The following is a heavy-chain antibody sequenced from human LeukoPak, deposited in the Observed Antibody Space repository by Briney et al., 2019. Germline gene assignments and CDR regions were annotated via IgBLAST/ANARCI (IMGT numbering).Heavy chain of an antibody. CDR3: ARDHVTMVRGVSFPNWFDP. Sequence: SETLSLTCTVSGGSISSYYWGWIRQPPGKGLEWIGSIYYSGSTYYNPSLKSRVTISVDTSKNQFSLKLSSVTAADTAVYYCARDHVTMVRGVSFPNWFDPWGQGTLVTVSS. D-gene: IGHD3-10*01. CDR2: IYYSGST. J-gene: IGHJ5*02. V-gene: IGHV4-39*07. CDR1: GGSISSYY.